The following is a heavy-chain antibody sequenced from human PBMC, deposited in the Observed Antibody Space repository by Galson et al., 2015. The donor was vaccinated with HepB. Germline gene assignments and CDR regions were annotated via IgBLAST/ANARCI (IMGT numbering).Heavy chain of an antibody. CDR3: ARSGELRHYYYYYYMDV. J-gene: IGHJ6*03. CDR2: IKQDGSEK. Sequence: SLRLSCAASGFTFSSYWMSWVRQAPGKGLEWVANIKQDGSEKYYVDPVKGRFTISRDNAKNSLYLQMNSLRAEDTAVYYCARSGELRHYYYYYYMDVWGKGTTVTVSS. V-gene: IGHV3-7*03. D-gene: IGHD3-10*01. CDR1: GFTFSSYW.